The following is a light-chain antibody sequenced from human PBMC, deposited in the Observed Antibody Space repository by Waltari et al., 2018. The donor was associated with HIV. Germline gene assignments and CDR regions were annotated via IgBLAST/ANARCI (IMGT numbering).Light chain of an antibody. J-gene: IGKJ1*01. CDR3: QQYFYAPQT. V-gene: IGKV4-1*01. CDR1: SRVFYKSYNRDY. CDR2: WAS. Sequence: DIVMTQSPESLVVSLGERATINCRSSSRVFYKSYNRDYLVWYQHKPGQPPKPLAYWASARAAGVPERFTGSGSGTNFTLTISSLQAEDVAVYYCQQYFYAPQTFGQGTKVEIK.